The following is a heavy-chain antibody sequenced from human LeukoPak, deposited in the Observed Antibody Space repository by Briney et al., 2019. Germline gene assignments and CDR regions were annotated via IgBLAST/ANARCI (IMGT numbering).Heavy chain of an antibody. J-gene: IGHJ4*02. D-gene: IGHD3-22*01. Sequence: GALRLSCAASGFTVSGKSMSWVRQAPGKGLEWVSVIYSGGNTYYADSVKGRFTISRDNSKNTMYLQMNSLRAEDTAVYYCARVDSSGYYKNYSDYWGQGTLVTVSS. CDR1: GFTVSGKS. CDR3: ARVDSSGYYKNYSDY. CDR2: IYSGGNT. V-gene: IGHV3-53*01.